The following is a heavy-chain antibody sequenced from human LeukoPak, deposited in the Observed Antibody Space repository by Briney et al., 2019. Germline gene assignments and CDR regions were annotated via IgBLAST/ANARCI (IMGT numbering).Heavy chain of an antibody. V-gene: IGHV4-61*01. CDR2: VYYSGST. D-gene: IGHD5-24*01. CDR1: GGSISSSSYY. J-gene: IGHJ4*02. CDR3: ARGERRDGYTFGY. Sequence: SETLSLTCTVSGGSISSSSYYWSWIRQPPGKGLEWIGYVYYSGSTNYNPSLKSRVTISLDTSKNQFSLMLSSVTAADTAVYFCARGERRDGYTFGYWGQGTLVTVSS.